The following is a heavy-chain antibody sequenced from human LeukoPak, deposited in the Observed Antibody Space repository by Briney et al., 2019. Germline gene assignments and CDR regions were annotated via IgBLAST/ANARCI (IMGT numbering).Heavy chain of an antibody. J-gene: IGHJ5*02. D-gene: IGHD3-22*01. CDR3: ARGHVSRRYYDSSDYLDWFDP. V-gene: IGHV1-46*01. CDR1: GYTFTSYY. CDR2: INPSGGST. Sequence: ASVKVSCKASGYTFTSYYMHWVRQAPGQGLEWMGIINPSGGSTNYAQKFQVRVTMTRDTSTSTVYMDLSSLRSEDTAVYYCARGHVSRRYYDSSDYLDWFDPWGQGTLVTVSS.